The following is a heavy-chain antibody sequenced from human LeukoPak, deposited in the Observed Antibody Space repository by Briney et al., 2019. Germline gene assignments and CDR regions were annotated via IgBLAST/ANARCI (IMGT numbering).Heavy chain of an antibody. V-gene: IGHV3-21*04. CDR1: GFTLSSYN. Sequence: GGSLRLSCVASGFTLSSYNMKWVRQAPGKRLEWVSSISWRNIDIEYADSVKGRFTISRDNAKNSPYLQMNSLRAEDTALYYCARAQYDSSGYYFGDGFDIWGQGTMVTVSS. CDR3: ARAQYDSSGYYFGDGFDI. D-gene: IGHD3-22*01. J-gene: IGHJ3*02. CDR2: ISWRNIDI.